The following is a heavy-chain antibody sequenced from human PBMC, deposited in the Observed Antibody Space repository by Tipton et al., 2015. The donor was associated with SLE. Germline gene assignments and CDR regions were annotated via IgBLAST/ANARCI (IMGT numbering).Heavy chain of an antibody. CDR2: ISGSGGTT. D-gene: IGHD2-2*01. CDR3: AKGRYQFDY. CDR1: GFTFSSYA. V-gene: IGHV3-23*01. J-gene: IGHJ4*02. Sequence: GSLRLSCVVSGFTFSSYAMSWVRQAPGKGLEWVSSISGSGGTTYYADSVKGRFTISRDKSKNTLYLQVNSLGADDTALYFCAKGRYQFDYWGQGTLVTVSS.